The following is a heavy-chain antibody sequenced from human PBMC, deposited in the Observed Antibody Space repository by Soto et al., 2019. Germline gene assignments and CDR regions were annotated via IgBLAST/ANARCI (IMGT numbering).Heavy chain of an antibody. CDR2: INHSGST. J-gene: IGHJ5*02. Sequence: LSLTCAVYGGSFSGYYWSWIRQPPGKGLEWIGEINHSGSTNYNPSLKSRVTISVDTSKNQFSLKLSSVTAADTAVYYCARSAAYYDILTGYYSNRWFDPWGQGTLVTVSS. CDR3: ARSAAYYDILTGYYSNRWFDP. CDR1: GGSFSGYY. V-gene: IGHV4-34*01. D-gene: IGHD3-9*01.